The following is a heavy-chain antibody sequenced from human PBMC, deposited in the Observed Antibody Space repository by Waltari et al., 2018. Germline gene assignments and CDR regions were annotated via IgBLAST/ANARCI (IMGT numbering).Heavy chain of an antibody. Sequence: QVQLVQSGAEVKKPGASVKVSCKASGYTFTNYGIRWVRQATGQGLEWMGWFGFSKGNTNDEKKIQGRVTMTTDTSTSTAYMELRSLRSDDTAGYYCARGVPGSWPDYYFDHWGQGTLVTVSS. J-gene: IGHJ4*02. CDR1: GYTFTNYG. CDR3: ARGVPGSWPDYYFDH. V-gene: IGHV1-18*01. CDR2: FGFSKGNT. D-gene: IGHD3-10*01.